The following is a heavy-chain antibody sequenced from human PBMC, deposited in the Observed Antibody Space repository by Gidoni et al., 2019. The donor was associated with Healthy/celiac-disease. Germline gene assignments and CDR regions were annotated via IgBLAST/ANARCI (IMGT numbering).Heavy chain of an antibody. CDR1: GGSISSSSYY. Sequence: QLQLQESGPGLVKPSETLSLTCTVSGGSISSSSYYWGWIRQPPGKGLEWIGSIYSSGSTYYNPSLKSRVTISVDTSKNQFSLKLSSVTAADTAVYYCARLLGGSYYYDSSGLKAPFDYWGQGTLVTVSS. CDR3: ARLLGGSYYYDSSGLKAPFDY. V-gene: IGHV4-39*01. CDR2: IYSSGST. J-gene: IGHJ4*02. D-gene: IGHD3-22*01.